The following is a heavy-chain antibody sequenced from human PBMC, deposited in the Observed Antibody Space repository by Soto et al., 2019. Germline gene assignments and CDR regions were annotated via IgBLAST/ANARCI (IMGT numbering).Heavy chain of an antibody. J-gene: IGHJ4*02. CDR2: IIPILGIA. Sequence: QVQLVQSGAEVKKPGSSVKVSCKASGGTFSSYTISWVRQAPGQGLEWMGRIIPILGIANYAQKFQGRVTINAVKATSTAYMELSSLRSEDTAVYSCAREREAGEFDYWGQGTLVTVSS. D-gene: IGHD3-10*01. CDR1: GGTFSSYT. CDR3: AREREAGEFDY. V-gene: IGHV1-69*08.